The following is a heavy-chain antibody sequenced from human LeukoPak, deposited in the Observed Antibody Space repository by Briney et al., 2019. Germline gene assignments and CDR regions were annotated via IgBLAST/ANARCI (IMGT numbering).Heavy chain of an antibody. Sequence: PSETLSLTCTVSDYSINSGYYWGWIRQPPGKGLEWIGNIYHSGSTYYNPSLKSRVTISVDTSKNQFSLQLSSVTAADTAVYYCARDRGGEGYNSDYYYYMAVWGKGTAVTISS. V-gene: IGHV4-38-2*02. J-gene: IGHJ6*03. D-gene: IGHD5-24*01. CDR2: IYHSGST. CDR1: DYSINSGYY. CDR3: ARDRGGEGYNSDYYYYMAV.